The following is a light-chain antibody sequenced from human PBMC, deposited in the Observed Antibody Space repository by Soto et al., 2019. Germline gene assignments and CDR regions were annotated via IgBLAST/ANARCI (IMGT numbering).Light chain of an antibody. CDR1: QSVSSN. CDR2: GAS. Sequence: EIVMTQSPATLSVSPGERATLSCRASQSVSSNLAWYQQKPGQAPRRLIFGASTRATGIPARFSGSGSGTEFTLTISSLQSEDFVVYYCQQYDTWPLTFGQGTKVEIK. CDR3: QQYDTWPLT. J-gene: IGKJ1*01. V-gene: IGKV3-15*01.